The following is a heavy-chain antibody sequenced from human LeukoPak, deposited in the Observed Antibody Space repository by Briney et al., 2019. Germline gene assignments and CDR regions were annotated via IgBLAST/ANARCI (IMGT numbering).Heavy chain of an antibody. D-gene: IGHD4-17*01. CDR1: GFTFSSYG. J-gene: IGHJ4*02. CDR2: ISGSGGST. Sequence: GGSLRLSCAASGFTFSSYGMSWVRQAPGKGLEWVSAISGSGGSTYYADSVKGRFTISRDNAKNSLYLQMNSLRAEDTAVYYCARGGYGDYDFDYWGQGTLVTVSS. CDR3: ARGGYGDYDFDY. V-gene: IGHV3-23*01.